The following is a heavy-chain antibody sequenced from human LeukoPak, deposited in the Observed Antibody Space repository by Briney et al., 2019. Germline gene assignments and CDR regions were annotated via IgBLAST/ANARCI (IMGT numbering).Heavy chain of an antibody. V-gene: IGHV3-21*01. D-gene: IGHD6-19*01. CDR2: ISSSSSYI. CDR3: ASVAVAGTYY. Sequence: GGSLRLSCAASGFTFSSYSMTWVRQAPGKGLEWVSSISSSSSYIYYADSVKGRFTISGDNAKNSLYLQMNSLRAEDTAVYYCASVAVAGTYYWGQGTLVTVSS. J-gene: IGHJ4*02. CDR1: GFTFSSYS.